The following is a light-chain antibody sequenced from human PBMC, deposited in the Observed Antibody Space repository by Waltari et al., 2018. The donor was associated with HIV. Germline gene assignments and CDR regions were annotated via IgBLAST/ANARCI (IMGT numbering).Light chain of an antibody. V-gene: IGLV1-47*01. CDR1: TPNRPSRS. CDR3: ATWDANLRGQV. CDR2: RNN. J-gene: IGLJ3*02. Sequence: QSPRTHPPSAAGSAGQWGTHHCPGGTPNRPSRSVRWYQQFSGTAPRFLIYRNNQRPPGVPDRFSGSKSGTSASLVLSGLRSEDAGDYYCATWDANLRGQVFGGGTRVTVL.